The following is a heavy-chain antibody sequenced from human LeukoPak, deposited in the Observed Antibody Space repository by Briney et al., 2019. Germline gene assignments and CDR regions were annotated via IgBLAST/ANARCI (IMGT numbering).Heavy chain of an antibody. CDR2: IIPIFGTA. CDR3: ARGRYYDSSGYRDYFDY. V-gene: IGHV1-69*13. D-gene: IGHD3-22*01. CDR1: GYTFTSYD. J-gene: IGHJ4*02. Sequence: ASVKVSCKASGYTFTSYDINWMRQAPGQGLEWMGGIIPIFGTANYAQKFQGRVTITADESTSTAYMELSSLRSEDTAVYYCARGRYYDSSGYRDYFDYWGQGTLVTVSS.